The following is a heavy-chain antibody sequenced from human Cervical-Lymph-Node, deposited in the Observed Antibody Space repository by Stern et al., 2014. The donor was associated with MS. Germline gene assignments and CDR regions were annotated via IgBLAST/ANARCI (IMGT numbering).Heavy chain of an antibody. D-gene: IGHD2-8*01. V-gene: IGHV3-30*03. CDR1: GFTFSSYG. Sequence: VQLVESGGAVVQPGRSLRLSCAASGFTFSSYGRHWVRQAPGKGLAWVTVISYDGNHKSYAASVKGRFPISRDNSKNTLHLQMNSVTPDDTAIYYCARDYEDTSMLFDHWGQGTLVTVSS. CDR2: ISYDGNHK. J-gene: IGHJ4*02. CDR3: ARDYEDTSMLFDH.